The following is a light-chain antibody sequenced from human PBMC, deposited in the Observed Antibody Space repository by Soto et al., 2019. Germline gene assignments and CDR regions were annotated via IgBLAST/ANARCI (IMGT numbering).Light chain of an antibody. J-gene: IGLJ3*02. CDR2: DVN. CDR1: SSDVGGYNY. V-gene: IGLV2-11*01. CDR3: QSYDSSLSGFGV. Sequence: QSALTQPRSVSGSPGQSVTIPCTGTSSDVGGYNYVSWYQQHPGKAPKVLIYDVNQRPSGVPDRFSGSKSGTSASLAITGLQAEDEADYYCQSYDSSLSGFGVFGGGTKLTVL.